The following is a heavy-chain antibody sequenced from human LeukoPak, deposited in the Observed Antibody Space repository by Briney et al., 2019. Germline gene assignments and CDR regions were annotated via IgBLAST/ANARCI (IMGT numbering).Heavy chain of an antibody. Sequence: SGPTLVNPTQTLTLTCTFYGFSLTTSGVCVNWLRQPPGKALEWLARIEWDDDKYYSTSLKTRLTISKDTSKNQVVLTMTNMDPVDSATYYCARRRGYSYAFDYWGQGILVTVSS. CDR2: IEWDDDK. J-gene: IGHJ4*02. CDR1: GFSLTTSGVC. D-gene: IGHD5-18*01. V-gene: IGHV2-70*11. CDR3: ARRRGYSYAFDY.